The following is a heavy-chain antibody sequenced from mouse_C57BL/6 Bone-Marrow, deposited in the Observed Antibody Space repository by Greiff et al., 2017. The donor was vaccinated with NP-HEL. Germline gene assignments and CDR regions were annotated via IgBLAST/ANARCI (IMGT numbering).Heavy chain of an antibody. Sequence: QVQLQQPGAELVKPGASVKLSCMASGYTFTSYWMHWVKQRPGQGLEWIGMIHPNSGSTNYNEKFKSKATLTVDKSSSTAYMQLSSLTSEDSAVYYCARKGDIYYGYGGFAYWGQGTLVTVSA. CDR2: IHPNSGST. V-gene: IGHV1-64*01. CDR3: ARKGDIYYGYGGFAY. J-gene: IGHJ3*01. D-gene: IGHD2-2*01. CDR1: GYTFTSYW.